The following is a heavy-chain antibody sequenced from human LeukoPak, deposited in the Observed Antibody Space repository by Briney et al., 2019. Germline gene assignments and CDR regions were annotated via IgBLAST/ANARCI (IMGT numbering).Heavy chain of an antibody. Sequence: GGSLRLSCAASGFTFSSYGMHWVRQAPGKGLEWVAFIRYDGSNKYYADSVKGRFTISRDNSKNTLYLQMNSLRAEDTAVYYCAKVRGLGYRSGGSCLIDYWGQGTLVTVSS. CDR3: AKVRGLGYRSGGSCLIDY. D-gene: IGHD2-15*01. V-gene: IGHV3-30*02. J-gene: IGHJ4*02. CDR1: GFTFSSYG. CDR2: IRYDGSNK.